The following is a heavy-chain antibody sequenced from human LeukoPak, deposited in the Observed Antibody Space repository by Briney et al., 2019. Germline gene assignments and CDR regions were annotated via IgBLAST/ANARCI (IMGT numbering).Heavy chain of an antibody. Sequence: PGGSLRLSCVDSGFTFSTYSINWVRQSPGKGLEWVSYISRDSSTIYYAHSVKGRFTISRDNAENSLYLQMNSLRDEDTAVYYCARDLLRRAASGMLDSWGQGTLVTVSS. CDR2: ISRDSSTI. CDR1: GFTFSTYS. CDR3: ARDLLRRAASGMLDS. V-gene: IGHV3-48*02. J-gene: IGHJ4*02. D-gene: IGHD1-26*01.